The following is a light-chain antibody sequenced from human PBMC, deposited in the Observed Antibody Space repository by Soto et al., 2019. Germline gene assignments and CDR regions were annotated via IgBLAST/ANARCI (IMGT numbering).Light chain of an antibody. CDR2: GAS. V-gene: IGKV3-15*01. J-gene: IGKJ1*01. CDR3: QHYNSWPPWT. Sequence: EIVLTQSPATLSVSPGERATLSCRTSQSVSSNLAWYQQKPGQAPRLLIYGASTRATGIPARFSGSGSGTQFTRSIGSLQSEDFEVYYCQHYNSWPPWTFGQGTKVDSK. CDR1: QSVSSN.